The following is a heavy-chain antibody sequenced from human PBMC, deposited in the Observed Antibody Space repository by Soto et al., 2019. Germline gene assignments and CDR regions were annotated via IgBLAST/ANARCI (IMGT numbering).Heavy chain of an antibody. CDR1: GFTFDDYA. CDR2: ISWNSGSI. V-gene: IGHV3-9*01. Sequence: GGSLRLSCAASGFTFDDYAMHWVRQAPGKGLEWVSGISWNSGSIGYADSVKGRFTISRDNAKNSLYLQMNSLRAEDTALYYCAKDNRDIVVVPAAPSPKYYYYYYYMDVWGKGTTVTVSS. CDR3: AKDNRDIVVVPAAPSPKYYYYYYYMDV. J-gene: IGHJ6*03. D-gene: IGHD2-2*01.